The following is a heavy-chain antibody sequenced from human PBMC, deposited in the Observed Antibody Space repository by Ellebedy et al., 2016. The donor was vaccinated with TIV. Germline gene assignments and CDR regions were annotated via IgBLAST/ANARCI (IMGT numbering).Heavy chain of an antibody. J-gene: IGHJ6*02. CDR2: ISSSSSTI. CDR3: ARTTTVTNYYYYGMDV. CDR1: GFTFSSYS. Sequence: PGGSLRLSCAASGFTFSSYSMNRVRQAPGKGLEWVSYISSSSSTIYYADSVKGRFTISRDNAKNSLYLQMNSLRDEDTAVYYCARTTTVTNYYYYGMDVWGQGTTVTVSS. V-gene: IGHV3-48*02. D-gene: IGHD4-17*01.